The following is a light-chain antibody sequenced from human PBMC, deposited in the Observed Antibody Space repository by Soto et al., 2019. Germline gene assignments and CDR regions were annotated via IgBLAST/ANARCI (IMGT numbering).Light chain of an antibody. CDR1: QSVSSSY. CDR2: GAS. Sequence: EIVLTQSPGTLSLSPGERATLSCRASQSVSSSYLAWYQQKPGQAPRLLIYGASSRATGIPDRFSGSGSGTDFTLTISRLEPEDIATYYCQQYDDLSALTFGGGTKVE. CDR3: QQYDDLSALT. V-gene: IGKV3-20*01. J-gene: IGKJ4*01.